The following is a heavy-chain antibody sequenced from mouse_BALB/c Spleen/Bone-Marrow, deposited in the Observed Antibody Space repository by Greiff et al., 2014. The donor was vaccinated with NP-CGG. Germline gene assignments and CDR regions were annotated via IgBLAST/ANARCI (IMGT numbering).Heavy chain of an antibody. CDR1: GFTFSSYA. CDR2: ISSGGNYT. D-gene: IGHD1-1*01. V-gene: IGHV5-9-4*01. Sequence: EVQLVESGGGLVKPGGSLKLSCAASGFTFSSYAMSWVRQSPEKRLEWVAEISSGGNYTYYPDTVTGRFTISRDNAMNILYLEMSSLRSDDTAMYYCVRAYGSSYAMDYWGQGTSVTVSS. CDR3: VRAYGSSYAMDY. J-gene: IGHJ4*01.